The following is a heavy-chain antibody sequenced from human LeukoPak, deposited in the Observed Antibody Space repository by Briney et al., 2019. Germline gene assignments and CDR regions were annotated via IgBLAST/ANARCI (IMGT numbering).Heavy chain of an antibody. CDR3: AREIVIFPDYYYYGMDV. CDR1: GFTFSSYW. D-gene: IGHD3-9*01. J-gene: IGHJ6*02. Sequence: GGSLRLSCAASGFTFSSYWMSWVRQAPGKGLEWISYISRTGDTLYYADSAEGRFTISRDNSKNSLYLQMNSLRAEDTAVYYCAREIVIFPDYYYYGMDVWGQGTTVTVSS. CDR2: ISRTGDTL. V-gene: IGHV3-48*04.